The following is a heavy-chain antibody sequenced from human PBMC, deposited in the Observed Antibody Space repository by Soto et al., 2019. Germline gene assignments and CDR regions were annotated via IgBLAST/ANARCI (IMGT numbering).Heavy chain of an antibody. CDR1: GFTFDDYA. CDR3: AKDKGYGTDYGDYVGGYYYGMDV. D-gene: IGHD4-17*01. V-gene: IGHV3-9*01. J-gene: IGHJ6*02. CDR2: ISWNSGSI. Sequence: PGGSLRLSCAASGFTFDDYAMHWVRQAPGKGLEWVSGISWNSGSIGYADAVKGRFTISRDNAKNSLYLQMNSLRAEDTALYYCAKDKGYGTDYGDYVGGYYYGMDVWGQGTTVPVS.